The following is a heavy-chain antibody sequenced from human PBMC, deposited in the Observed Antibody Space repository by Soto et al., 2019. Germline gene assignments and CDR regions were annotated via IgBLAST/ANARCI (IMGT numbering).Heavy chain of an antibody. J-gene: IGHJ3*02. D-gene: IGHD3-22*01. CDR1: GFTFSSYA. CDR2: ISGSGGST. Sequence: GGSLRLSCAASGFTFSSYAMSWVRQAPGKGLEWVSAISGSGGSTYYADSVKGRFTISRDNSKNTLYLQMNSLRAEDTAVYYCANPYEQSDAFDIWGQGTMVTVSS. V-gene: IGHV3-23*01. CDR3: ANPYEQSDAFDI.